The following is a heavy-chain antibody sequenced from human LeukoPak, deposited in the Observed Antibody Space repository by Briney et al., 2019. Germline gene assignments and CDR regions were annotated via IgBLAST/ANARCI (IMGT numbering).Heavy chain of an antibody. Sequence: GASVKVSCKASGYTFTGYYMHWVRRPPGQGLEWMGWINPNSGGTNYAQKFQGWVTMTRDTSIGTAYMELSRLRSDDTAVYYCAREQGSYCSGGSCYDYYYYYGMDVWGQGTTVTVSS. CDR2: INPNSGGT. CDR3: AREQGSYCSGGSCYDYYYYYGMDV. V-gene: IGHV1-2*04. D-gene: IGHD2-15*01. CDR1: GYTFTGYY. J-gene: IGHJ6*02.